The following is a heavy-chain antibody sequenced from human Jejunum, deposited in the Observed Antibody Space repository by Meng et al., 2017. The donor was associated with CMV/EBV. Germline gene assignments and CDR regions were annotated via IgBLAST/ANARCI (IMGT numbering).Heavy chain of an antibody. Sequence: QVQLVESGGGVVQPGRSLRLSWGASGFTVGSYAMHGVRQAPGKGLEWVAPISYDGSNKYYTDSVKGRFTISRDNSNNTLYLQMNSLRAEDTAVYYCARGNIGGSSWFKVFDYWGQGTLVTVS. CDR2: ISYDGSNK. V-gene: IGHV3-30-3*01. CDR3: ARGNIGGSSWFKVFDY. CDR1: GFTVGSYA. D-gene: IGHD6-13*01. J-gene: IGHJ4*02.